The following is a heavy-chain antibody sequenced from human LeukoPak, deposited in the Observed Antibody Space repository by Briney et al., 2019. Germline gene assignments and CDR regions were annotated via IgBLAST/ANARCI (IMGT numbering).Heavy chain of an antibody. V-gene: IGHV4-39*01. CDR3: ARIAVAGGEDYFDY. J-gene: IGHJ4*02. Sequence: SETLSLTCTVSGGSISSRTYYWGWIRQPPGKGLEWIGSIYYSGTTYYNASLKSRVTISVDTSKNQFSLKLNSVTAADTAVYYCARIAVAGGEDYFDYWGQGTLVTVSS. CDR1: GGSISSRTYY. CDR2: IYYSGTT. D-gene: IGHD6-19*01.